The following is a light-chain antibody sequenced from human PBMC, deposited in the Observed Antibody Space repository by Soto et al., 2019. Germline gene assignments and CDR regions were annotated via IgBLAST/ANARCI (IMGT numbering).Light chain of an antibody. CDR3: QSSDSSLSGYVV. CDR1: SSNIGAGYD. J-gene: IGLJ2*01. V-gene: IGLV1-40*01. Sequence: QSVLTQPPSVSGAPGQRVTISCTGSSSNIGAGYDVHWYQQLPGTAPKLLIYGKSNQPSGVPDRFSGSKSGTSASLAITGLQAEDEADYYCQSSDSSLSGYVVFGGGTKLAVL. CDR2: GKS.